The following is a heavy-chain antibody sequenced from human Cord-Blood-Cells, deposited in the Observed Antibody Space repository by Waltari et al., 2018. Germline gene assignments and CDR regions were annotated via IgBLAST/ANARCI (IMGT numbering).Heavy chain of an antibody. CDR3: ARVGGNDAFDI. V-gene: IGHV1-2*04. Sequence: QVQLVPSGAEVKKPGASVKASFTASGSTFTGYYMHWVRQAPGQGLERMGWINPNSGGTNYAQKFQGWVTMTRDTSISTAYMELSRLRSDDTAVYYCARVGGNDAFDIWGQGTMVTVSS. CDR1: GSTFTGYY. CDR2: INPNSGGT. D-gene: IGHD3-16*01. J-gene: IGHJ3*02.